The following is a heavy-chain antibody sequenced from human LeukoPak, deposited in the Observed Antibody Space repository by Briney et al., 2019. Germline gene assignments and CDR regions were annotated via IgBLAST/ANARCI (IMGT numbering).Heavy chain of an antibody. V-gene: IGHV1-46*04. J-gene: IGHJ4*02. CDR3: ARESDLAAAGTGFDY. Sequence: ASVKVSCKASGYTFTNYYMHWVRQAPGQGLEWMGIINPSGGSTRYEQKLQGRVTMTRDTSTSTVYMELSSLRSEDTAVYYCARESDLAAAGTGFDYWGQGTLVTVSS. D-gene: IGHD6-13*01. CDR2: INPSGGST. CDR1: GYTFTNYY.